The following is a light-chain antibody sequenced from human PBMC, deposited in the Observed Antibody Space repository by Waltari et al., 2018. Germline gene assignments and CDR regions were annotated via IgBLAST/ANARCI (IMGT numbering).Light chain of an antibody. Sequence: SYELTQPPSVSVSPGQTARITCSGDALPKRDAYWYKQKSGQAPVLVIFAATRRTSGIPERFSAATSGKMATLTIRGAQVDDEADYYCYSVDTTSKGVFGGGTALTVL. CDR2: AAT. J-gene: IGLJ3*02. CDR1: ALPKRD. CDR3: YSVDTTSKGV. V-gene: IGLV3-10*01.